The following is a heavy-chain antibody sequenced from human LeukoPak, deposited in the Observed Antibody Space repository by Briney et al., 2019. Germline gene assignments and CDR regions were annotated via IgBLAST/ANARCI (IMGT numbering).Heavy chain of an antibody. J-gene: IGHJ4*02. D-gene: IGHD4-11*01. CDR1: GYTFTGYY. Sequence: ASVKVSCKASGYTFTGYYMHWVRQAPGQGLEWMGWINPNSGGTNYAQKFQGRVTMTEDTSTDTAYMELSSLRSEDTAVYYCATSDCSNGAGGPAPYWGQGTLVTVSS. CDR3: ATSDCSNGAGGPAPY. CDR2: INPNSGGT. V-gene: IGHV1-2*02.